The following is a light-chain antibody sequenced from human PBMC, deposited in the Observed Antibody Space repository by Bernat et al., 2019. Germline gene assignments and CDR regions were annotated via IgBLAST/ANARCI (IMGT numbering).Light chain of an antibody. CDR1: QSLVHSAGNTY. Sequence: DIVMTQTPLSSPVTLGQPASISCRSSQSLVHSAGNTYLSWLQQRPGQPPRLLIYKISNRLSGVPDRFSGSGAGTDFTLKISRVEAEDVGVYYCMQATQFPGTFGQGTKVEIK. V-gene: IGKV2-24*01. CDR3: MQATQFPGT. CDR2: KIS. J-gene: IGKJ1*01.